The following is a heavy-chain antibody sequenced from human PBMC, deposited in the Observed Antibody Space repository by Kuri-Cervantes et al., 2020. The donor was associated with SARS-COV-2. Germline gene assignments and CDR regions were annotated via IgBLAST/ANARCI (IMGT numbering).Heavy chain of an antibody. CDR1: GYTFTGYY. CDR2: FIPGSSYT. J-gene: IGHJ5*01. Sequence: ASVKVSCKASGYTFTGYYMHWVRQAPGQGLEWVATFIPGSSYTHYAPRFQGRVTVTRDTSTGTVHMELSSLRSDDTAVYYCAIQSSNWYNSWGQGTLVTVSS. CDR3: AIQSSNWYNS. D-gene: IGHD6-13*01. V-gene: IGHV1-46*01.